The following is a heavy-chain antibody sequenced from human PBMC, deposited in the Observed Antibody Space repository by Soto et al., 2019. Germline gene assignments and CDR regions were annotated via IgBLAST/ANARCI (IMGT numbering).Heavy chain of an antibody. CDR1: GFTFSSYS. Sequence: SGGGLVQPGGSLRLSCAASGFTFSSYSMNWVRQAPGKGLEWVSYISSSSSTIYYADSVKGRFTISRDNAKNSLYLQMNSLRDEDTAVYYCARGRSYPNYYYYYGMDVWGQGTTVTVSS. D-gene: IGHD1-26*01. CDR2: ISSSSSTI. V-gene: IGHV3-48*02. J-gene: IGHJ6*02. CDR3: ARGRSYPNYYYYYGMDV.